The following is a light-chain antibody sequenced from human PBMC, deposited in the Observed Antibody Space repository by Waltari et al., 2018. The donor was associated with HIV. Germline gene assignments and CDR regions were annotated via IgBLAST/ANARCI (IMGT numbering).Light chain of an antibody. V-gene: IGKV1-39*01. Sequence: DIQMTQSPSSLSASVGDTVTITYRASQFISRYLSWYQQTPGNAPKLLIYAASSLQSGVPSRFSGSGSGTDFTLTISGLQSEDFATYYCQQSYTNPYTFGLGTQVDIK. CDR2: AAS. J-gene: IGKJ2*01. CDR1: QFISRY. CDR3: QQSYTNPYT.